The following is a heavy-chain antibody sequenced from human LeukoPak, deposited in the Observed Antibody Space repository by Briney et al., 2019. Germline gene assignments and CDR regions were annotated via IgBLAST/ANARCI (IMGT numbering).Heavy chain of an antibody. CDR3: ARDLYPGY. D-gene: IGHD3-16*01. CDR1: GFPFSSHG. V-gene: IGHV3-48*01. J-gene: IGHJ4*02. Sequence: GGSLRLSCAASGFPFSSHGMSWVRQAPGKGLEWVSYISSSSSTIYYADSVKGRFTISRDNAKNSLYLQMYSLRAEDTAVYYCARDLYPGYWGQGTLVTVSS. CDR2: ISSSSSTI.